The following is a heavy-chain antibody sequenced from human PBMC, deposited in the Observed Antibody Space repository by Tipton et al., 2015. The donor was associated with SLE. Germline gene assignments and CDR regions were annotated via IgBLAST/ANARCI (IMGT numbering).Heavy chain of an antibody. CDR1: GGSFSGYY. V-gene: IGHV4-34*01. J-gene: IGHJ4*02. CDR2: MNHSGSP. CDR3: ARGHIPRWSRFGY. Sequence: TLSLTCAVYGGSFSGYYWSWIRQPPGKGLEWIGEMNHSGSPNYNPSLKSRVTISLDTSKNQFSLKLSSVTAAATAVYYCARGHIPRWSRFGYLGQGTLVTVSS. D-gene: IGHD2-21*01.